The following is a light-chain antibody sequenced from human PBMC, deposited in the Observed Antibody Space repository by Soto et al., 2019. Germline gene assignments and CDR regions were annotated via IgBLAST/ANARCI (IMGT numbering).Light chain of an antibody. J-gene: IGKJ5*01. CDR2: DAS. Sequence: EIVLTQSPATLSLSPGERATLSCRASQSVGSYLACYQQKPGQAPRLLIYDASNRATGIPVRFSGSGSGTDFTLTISSLEPEDFALYYCQQRNNWPITFGQGTRLEI. CDR1: QSVGSY. V-gene: IGKV3-11*01. CDR3: QQRNNWPIT.